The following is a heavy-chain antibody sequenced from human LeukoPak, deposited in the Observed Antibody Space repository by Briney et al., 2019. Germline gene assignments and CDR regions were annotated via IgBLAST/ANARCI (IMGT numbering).Heavy chain of an antibody. CDR2: ISSSGSTI. Sequence: KPGGSLRLSCAASGFTFSDYYMSWIRQAPGKGLEWVSYISSSGSTIYYADSVKGRFTISRDNAKNSLYLQMNSLRAEDTAVYYCAREAWFGELPSYEHYYMDVWGKGTTVTVSS. J-gene: IGHJ6*03. D-gene: IGHD3-10*01. CDR3: AREAWFGELPSYEHYYMDV. V-gene: IGHV3-11*04. CDR1: GFTFSDYY.